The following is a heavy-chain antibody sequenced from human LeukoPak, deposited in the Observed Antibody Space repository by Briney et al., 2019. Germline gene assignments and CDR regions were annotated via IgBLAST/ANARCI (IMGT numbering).Heavy chain of an antibody. CDR3: TRVGEASKWFDP. J-gene: IGHJ5*02. D-gene: IGHD3-10*01. CDR1: EDSVSSNSAT. CDR2: IYYRSKWYN. Sequence: SQTLSLTCAISEDSVSSNSATWNWIRQSPSRGLEWLGRIYYRSKWYNDYELSVKSRMSINPDTSKNQFSLQLDSVTPEDTAVYYCTRVGEASKWFDPWGQGTLVTVSS. V-gene: IGHV6-1*01.